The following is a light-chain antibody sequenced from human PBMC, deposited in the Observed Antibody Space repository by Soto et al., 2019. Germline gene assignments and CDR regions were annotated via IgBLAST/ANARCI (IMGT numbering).Light chain of an antibody. CDR1: QSINNW. CDR2: KPS. V-gene: IGKV1-5*03. Sequence: DIQMTQSPSTLSASVGDRVTITCRASQSINNWLAWYQQKPGKAPKLLIYKPSTLASGVPSRFSGSGSGTDFTLTTTSLQPDDFAPYYCQQYNTYWTFSPGNKVAIK. J-gene: IGKJ1*01. CDR3: QQYNTYWT.